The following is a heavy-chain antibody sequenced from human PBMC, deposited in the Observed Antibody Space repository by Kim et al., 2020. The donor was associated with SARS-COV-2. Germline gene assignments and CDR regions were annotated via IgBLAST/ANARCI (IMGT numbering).Heavy chain of an antibody. V-gene: IGHV4-61*08. D-gene: IGHD3-10*02. Sequence: SETLSLTCTASGGSVSSHANYWSWIRQPPGKGLEWFGYLYYDSNTNNNPSPRGRGTISPDASKNQFSLRLTSVTAADTAVYFCALFSFDACDVSGQGT. CDR3: ALFSFDACDV. CDR2: LYYDSNT. J-gene: IGHJ3*01. CDR1: GGSVSSHANY.